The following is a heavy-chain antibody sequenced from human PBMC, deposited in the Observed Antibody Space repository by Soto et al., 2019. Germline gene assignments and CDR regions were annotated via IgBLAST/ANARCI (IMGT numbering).Heavy chain of an antibody. J-gene: IGHJ4*02. CDR2: IYWDDDK. CDR3: AHRPYGDYPIDY. D-gene: IGHD4-17*01. CDR1: GFSLNTSGVG. V-gene: IGHV2-5*02. Sequence: QITLKESGPTLVKPTQTLTLTCTFSGFSLNTSGVGVGWIRQPPGKALEWLALIYWDDDKRYSPSLKSRLTIPKDTSKNQVVLTMTSMDPVDTVTYSCAHRPYGDYPIDYWGQGTLVTVSS.